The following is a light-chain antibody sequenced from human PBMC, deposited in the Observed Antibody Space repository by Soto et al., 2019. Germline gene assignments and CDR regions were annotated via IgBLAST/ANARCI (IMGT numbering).Light chain of an antibody. Sequence: EIDLTQSPATLSLAPGERFTLSCRASESVSTNLAWYQQKAGQGPXXLIYGASTRATGIPARFSGTGSGTEFTLTISSLQSEDFAVDDCQQYSIRRTFGQGTKVDIK. J-gene: IGKJ1*01. CDR3: QQYSIRRT. CDR2: GAS. V-gene: IGKV3-15*01. CDR1: ESVSTN.